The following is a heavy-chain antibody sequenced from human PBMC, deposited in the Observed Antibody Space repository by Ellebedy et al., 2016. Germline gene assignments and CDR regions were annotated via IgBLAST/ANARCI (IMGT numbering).Heavy chain of an antibody. CDR3: ARQTWLTPYNWFDP. CDR1: GFTFSDYY. Sequence: GESLKISXVASGFTFSDYYMSWIRQAPGKGLEWVSSLSSSTGDIYYADSVKGRFTISRDNAKNSLYLQMNSLRAEDTAVYYCARQTWLTPYNWFDPWGQGTLVIVSS. D-gene: IGHD6-19*01. CDR2: LSSSTGDI. V-gene: IGHV3-11*06. J-gene: IGHJ5*02.